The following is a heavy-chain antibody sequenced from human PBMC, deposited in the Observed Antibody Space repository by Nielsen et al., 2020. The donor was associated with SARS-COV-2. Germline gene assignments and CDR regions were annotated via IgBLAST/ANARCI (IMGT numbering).Heavy chain of an antibody. J-gene: IGHJ3*01. CDR1: GGSFSGYY. D-gene: IGHD2-8*01. CDR3: ARAPDIVLQPTAIPL. V-gene: IGHV4-34*01. Sequence: SETLSLTCAVYGGSFSGYYWSWIRQPPGKGLEWIGEINHSGSTNYNPSLKSRVTISIDTSKNQFSLNLRFVTAADTAVYYCARAPDIVLQPTAIPLWGQGTMVPVSS. CDR2: INHSGST.